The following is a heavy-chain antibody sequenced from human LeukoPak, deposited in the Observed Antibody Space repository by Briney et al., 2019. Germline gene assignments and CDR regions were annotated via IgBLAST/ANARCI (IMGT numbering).Heavy chain of an antibody. Sequence: GGSLRLFCAASGGTFSSMNWVRQAPGKGPEWVSGISASGVYTYYADSVKGRFTISRDNSKNTLYLLMNSLRVDDTAVYYCAKAVDLATISVDIWGQGTMVTVSS. CDR3: AKAVDLATISVDI. D-gene: IGHD5-24*01. CDR1: GGTFSS. V-gene: IGHV3-23*01. CDR2: ISASGVYT. J-gene: IGHJ3*02.